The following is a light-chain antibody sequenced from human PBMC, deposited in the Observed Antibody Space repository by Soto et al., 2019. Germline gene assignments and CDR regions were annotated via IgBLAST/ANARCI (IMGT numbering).Light chain of an antibody. Sequence: SVLTQPASVSGSPGQSITISCTGTSSDVGGYNYVSWYQQHPGKAPKLMIYEVSNRPSGVSNRFSGSKSGNTASLTISGLHAEDEADYYCSSYTSSSTHYVFGTGTKVTVL. V-gene: IGLV2-14*01. J-gene: IGLJ1*01. CDR2: EVS. CDR1: SSDVGGYNY. CDR3: SSYTSSSTHYV.